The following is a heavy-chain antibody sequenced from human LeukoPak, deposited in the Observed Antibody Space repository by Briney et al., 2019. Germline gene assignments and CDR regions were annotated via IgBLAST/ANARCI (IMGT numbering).Heavy chain of an antibody. CDR2: INHSGST. D-gene: IGHD6-19*01. CDR3: ASAGYSSGP. CDR1: GLTFGSYT. V-gene: IGHV4-34*01. Sequence: GSLRLSCTASGLTFGSYTMSWVRQPPGKGLEWIGEINHSGSTNYNPSLKSRVTISVDTSKNQFSLKLSSVTAADTAVYYCASAGYSSGPWGQRTLVTVSS. J-gene: IGHJ5*02.